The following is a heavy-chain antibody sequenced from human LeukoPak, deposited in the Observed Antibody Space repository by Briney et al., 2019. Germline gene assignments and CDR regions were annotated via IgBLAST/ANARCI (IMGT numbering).Heavy chain of an antibody. CDR2: IRYDGNDK. J-gene: IGHJ5*02. CDR3: AKDLMRDRWFGES. V-gene: IGHV3-30*02. D-gene: IGHD3-10*01. CDR1: GFPFNYYG. Sequence: PGGSLRLSCAASGFPFNYYGFHWVRQAPGKGLEWVAFIRYDGNDKFYAQSVKGRFTISRDTSRNTLFLQMNSLRLEDTAVYYCAKDLMRDRWFGESWGQGTPVTVSS.